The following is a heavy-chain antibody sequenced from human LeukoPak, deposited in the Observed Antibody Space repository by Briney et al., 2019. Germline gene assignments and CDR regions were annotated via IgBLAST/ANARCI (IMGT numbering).Heavy chain of an antibody. D-gene: IGHD3-3*01. V-gene: IGHV1-2*02. J-gene: IGHJ2*01. CDR3: ARDGKRFLEWLLKTDCYFDL. Sequence: ASVNVSCKASGYTFTGYYIHWVRQAPGQGLEWMGWINPNSGGTNYAQKFQGRVTMTRDTSISTAYMELSRLRSDDTAVYYCARDGKRFLEWLLKTDCYFDLWGRGTLVTVSS. CDR2: INPNSGGT. CDR1: GYTFTGYY.